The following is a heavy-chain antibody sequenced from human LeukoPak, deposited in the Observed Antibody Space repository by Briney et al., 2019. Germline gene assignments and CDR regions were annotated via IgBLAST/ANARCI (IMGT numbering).Heavy chain of an antibody. Sequence: GGSLRLSCAASGFTFSSYGMHWVRQAPGKGLEWVAVISYDGSNKYYADSVKGRFTISRDNSKNTLYLQMNSLRAEDTAVYYCAKDVGSYFLNNWFDPWGQGTLVTVSS. CDR2: ISYDGSNK. D-gene: IGHD1-26*01. J-gene: IGHJ5*02. V-gene: IGHV3-30*18. CDR3: AKDVGSYFLNNWFDP. CDR1: GFTFSSYG.